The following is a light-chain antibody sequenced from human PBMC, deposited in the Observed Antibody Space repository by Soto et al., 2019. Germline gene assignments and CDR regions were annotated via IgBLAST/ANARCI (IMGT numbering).Light chain of an antibody. V-gene: IGLV2-14*01. J-gene: IGLJ1*01. Sequence: QSALTQPASVSGSPGQTITISCTGTSSDIGGYNAVSWYQHHPGKAPKLIIYEVTHRPSGVSDRFSASKSGNTASLTISGLQAEDEADYYCSSFRVSHLYVFGTGTKVTVL. CDR1: SSDIGGYNA. CDR2: EVT. CDR3: SSFRVSHLYV.